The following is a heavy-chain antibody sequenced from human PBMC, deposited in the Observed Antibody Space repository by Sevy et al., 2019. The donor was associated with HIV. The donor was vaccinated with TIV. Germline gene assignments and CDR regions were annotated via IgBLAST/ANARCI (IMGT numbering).Heavy chain of an antibody. CDR1: GYTFTGYY. V-gene: IGHV1-2*06. D-gene: IGHD3-22*01. CDR2: INPNSGGT. Sequence: ASVKVSCKASGYTFTGYYMHWVRQAPGQGLEWMGRINPNSGGTNYAQKFQGRVTMTRDTSISTAYMELSRQRSDDTAVYYCAREALGDSSGYYYGRYYYYYGMDVWGQGTTVTVSS. J-gene: IGHJ6*02. CDR3: AREALGDSSGYYYGRYYYYYGMDV.